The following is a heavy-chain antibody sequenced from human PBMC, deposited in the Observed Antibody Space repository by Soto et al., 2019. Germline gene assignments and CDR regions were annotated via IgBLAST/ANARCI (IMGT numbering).Heavy chain of an antibody. CDR2: TYYRSKWYN. CDR3: ARARIAVAEVYNWFDP. Sequence: SQTLSLTCAISGDSVSSSSAAWNWVRQSPSRGLEWLGRTYYRSKWYNDYAVSVRSRITINPDTSKNQFSLQLSSVTPEDTAVYYCARARIAVAEVYNWFDPWGQGTLVTVSS. V-gene: IGHV6-1*01. CDR1: GDSVSSSSAA. J-gene: IGHJ5*02. D-gene: IGHD6-19*01.